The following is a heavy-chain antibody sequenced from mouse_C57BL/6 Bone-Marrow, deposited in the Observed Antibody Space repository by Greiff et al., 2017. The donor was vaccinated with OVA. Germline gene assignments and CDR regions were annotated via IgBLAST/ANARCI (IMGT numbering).Heavy chain of an antibody. CDR3: ASYYGSSYEWYVDV. J-gene: IGHJ1*03. CDR2: IYPRSGNT. Sequence: VQLQQSGAELARPGASVKLSCKASGYTFTSYGISWVKQRTGQGLEWIGEIYPRSGNTYYNEKFKGKATLTADKSSSTAYMELRSLTSEDSAVYFCASYYGSSYEWYVDVWGTGTTVTVSS. D-gene: IGHD1-1*01. V-gene: IGHV1-81*01. CDR1: GYTFTSYG.